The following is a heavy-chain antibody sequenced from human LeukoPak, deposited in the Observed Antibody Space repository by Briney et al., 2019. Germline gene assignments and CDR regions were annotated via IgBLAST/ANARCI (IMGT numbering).Heavy chain of an antibody. D-gene: IGHD2-21*02. CDR2: IYHSGST. V-gene: IGHV4-30-2*01. CDR3: ARGVVTAIPEYFQH. Sequence: PSQTLSLTCAVSGGSISSGGYSWSWIRQPPGKGLEWIGYIYHSGSTYYNPSLKSRVTISVDRSKNQFSLKLSSVTAADTAVYYCARGVVTAIPEYFQHWGQGTLVTVSS. J-gene: IGHJ1*01. CDR1: GGSISSGGYS.